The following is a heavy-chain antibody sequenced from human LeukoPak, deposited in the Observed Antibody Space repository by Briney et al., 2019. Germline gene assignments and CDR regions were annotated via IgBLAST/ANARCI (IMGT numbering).Heavy chain of an antibody. Sequence: PGGSLRLSCAASGFTFSRHGMHWVRQAPGKGLEWVAVISHDGSHQYYSDSVKGRFTISRDNSKNTLYLQMNSLRAEDTAVYYCAKDGDITMIVVAWYYFDYWGQGTLVTVSS. CDR1: GFTFSRHG. V-gene: IGHV3-30*18. D-gene: IGHD3-22*01. J-gene: IGHJ4*02. CDR3: AKDGDITMIVVAWYYFDY. CDR2: ISHDGSHQ.